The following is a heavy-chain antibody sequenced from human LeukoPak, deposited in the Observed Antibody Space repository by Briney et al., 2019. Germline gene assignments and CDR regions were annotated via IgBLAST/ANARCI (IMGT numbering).Heavy chain of an antibody. J-gene: IGHJ5*02. CDR1: GFTFSSYA. Sequence: GGSLRLSCAASGFTFSSYAMHWVRQAPGKGLEWVAVISYDGSNKYYADSVKGRFTISRDNSKNTLYLQMNSLRAEDTAAYYCARDPRDDFWSGDNWFDPWGQGTLVTVSS. CDR3: ARDPRDDFWSGDNWFDP. CDR2: ISYDGSNK. D-gene: IGHD3-3*01. V-gene: IGHV3-30-3*01.